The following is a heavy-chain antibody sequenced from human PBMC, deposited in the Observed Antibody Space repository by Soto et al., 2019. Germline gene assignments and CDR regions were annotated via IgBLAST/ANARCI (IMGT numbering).Heavy chain of an antibody. J-gene: IGHJ4*02. D-gene: IGHD3-3*01. Sequence: PGESLKISCKASGYSLTSYWIGWVRQRPGKGLEWMGIVYPGDSDTRYNPSFRGQVTISVDRSTSTAYLQWSSLKASATAHQYSADFRRRWFGDGRLDSWGPGTLVTVSS. CDR2: VYPGDSDT. CDR3: ADFRRRWFGDGRLDS. V-gene: IGHV5-51*01. CDR1: GYSLTSYW.